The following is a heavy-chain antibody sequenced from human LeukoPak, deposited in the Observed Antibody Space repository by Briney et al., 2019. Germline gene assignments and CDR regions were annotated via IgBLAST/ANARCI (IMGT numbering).Heavy chain of an antibody. D-gene: IGHD5-12*01. CDR3: AKETYTAFDF. V-gene: IGHV3-9*01. J-gene: IGHJ4*02. Sequence: GGSLRLSCAASGFIFSSAWMSWVRQAPGKGLEWVSGISWNSGNIGYADSVKGRFTISRDNAKNSLYLQMNSLRPEDAALYYCAKETYTAFDFGGPGTLVTVSS. CDR1: GFIFSSAW. CDR2: ISWNSGNI.